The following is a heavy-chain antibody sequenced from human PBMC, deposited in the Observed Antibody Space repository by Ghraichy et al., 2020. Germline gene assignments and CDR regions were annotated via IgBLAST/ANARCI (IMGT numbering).Heavy chain of an antibody. J-gene: IGHJ5*02. CDR1: GGSISSYY. CDR3: ARDRTTVTNWPFTSSGNWFDP. V-gene: IGHV4-4*07. CDR2: IYTSGST. Sequence: SETLSLTCTVSGGSISSYYWSWIRQPAGKGLEWIGRIYTSGSTNYNPSLKSRVTMSVDTSKNQFSLKLSSVTAADTAVYYCARDRTTVTNWPFTSSGNWFDPWGQGTLVTVSS. D-gene: IGHD4-17*01.